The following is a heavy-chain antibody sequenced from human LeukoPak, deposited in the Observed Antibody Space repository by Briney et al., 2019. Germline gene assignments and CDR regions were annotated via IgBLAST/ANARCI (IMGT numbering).Heavy chain of an antibody. V-gene: IGHV3-13*04. J-gene: IGHJ4*02. Sequence: GGSLRLSCAASGFTFSSYDMHWVRQATGKGLEWVSAIGTAGDTYYPGSVKGRFTISRENAKNSLYLQMNSLRAGDTAVYYCARGASVQAAFYYWGQGTLVTVSS. CDR2: IGTAGDT. CDR3: ARGASVQAAFYY. CDR1: GFTFSSYD. D-gene: IGHD2-2*01.